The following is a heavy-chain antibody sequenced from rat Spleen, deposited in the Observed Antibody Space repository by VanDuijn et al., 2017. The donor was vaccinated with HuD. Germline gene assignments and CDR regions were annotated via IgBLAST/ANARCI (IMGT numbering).Heavy chain of an antibody. J-gene: IGHJ2*01. V-gene: IGHV1-57*01. CDR1: GYTFTSYD. CDR3: ARWGFDY. Sequence: QIQLQQSGAELAKPGSSVKISCKASGYTFTSYDISWIKQTTGQGLEYIGYIKTGSGGTYYNEKFKGKATLTVDKSSSTASMQLSSLTPEDTAVYYCARWGFDYWGQGVMVTVSS. CDR2: IKTGSGGT.